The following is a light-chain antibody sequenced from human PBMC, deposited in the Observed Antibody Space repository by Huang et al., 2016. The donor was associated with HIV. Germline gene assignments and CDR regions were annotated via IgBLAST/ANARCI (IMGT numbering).Light chain of an antibody. CDR1: QSVSSN. CDR3: QQYNNWPPLT. CDR2: GAS. Sequence: EIVMTQSPATRSVSPGERATLSCRASQSVSSNLAWYQQKPGQAPRLLIYGASTRATGIPARVSGSGSGTEFTLTISSLQSEDFVVYYCQQYNNWPPLTFGGGTKVEIK. V-gene: IGKV3-15*01. J-gene: IGKJ4*01.